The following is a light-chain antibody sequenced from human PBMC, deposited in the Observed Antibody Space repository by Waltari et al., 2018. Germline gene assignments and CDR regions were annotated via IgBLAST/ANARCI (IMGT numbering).Light chain of an antibody. V-gene: IGLV2-23*02. Sequence: QSALTQPASVSGSPGQSITISCTGTSMDVGGFNYVSWYQQPPGKAPKLMIYDVSKRPSGVSNRFSGSKSGNTASLTISGLQAEDEADYYCCSYAGSSSVVFGGGTKLTVL. J-gene: IGLJ2*01. CDR3: CSYAGSSSVV. CDR2: DVS. CDR1: SMDVGGFNY.